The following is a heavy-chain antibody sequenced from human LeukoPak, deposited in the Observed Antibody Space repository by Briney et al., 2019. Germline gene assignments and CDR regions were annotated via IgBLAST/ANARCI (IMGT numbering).Heavy chain of an antibody. CDR3: ARDVDYYGSGSYYTGPINWFDP. J-gene: IGHJ5*02. D-gene: IGHD3-10*01. CDR2: IYYSGST. V-gene: IGHV4-59*12. Sequence: SETLSLTCTVSGGSISSYYWSWIRQPPGKGLEWIGYIYYSGSTNYNPSLKSRVTISVDTSKNQFSLKLSSVTAADTAVYYCARDVDYYGSGSYYTGPINWFDPWGQGTLVTVSS. CDR1: GGSISSYY.